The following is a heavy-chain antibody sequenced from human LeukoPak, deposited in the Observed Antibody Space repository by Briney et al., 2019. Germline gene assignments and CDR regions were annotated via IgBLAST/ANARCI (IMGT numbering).Heavy chain of an antibody. D-gene: IGHD3-22*01. CDR3: AREATYYYDSSGDLEYFQH. CDR2: INPNSGGT. V-gene: IGHV1-2*02. CDR1: GYTFTGYY. Sequence: GASVKVSCKASGYTFTGYYMHWVRQAPGQGLEWMGWINPNSGGTNYAQKFQGRVTMTRDTSISTAYMELSRLRSDDTAVYYCAREATYYYDSSGDLEYFQHWGQGTLVTVSS. J-gene: IGHJ1*01.